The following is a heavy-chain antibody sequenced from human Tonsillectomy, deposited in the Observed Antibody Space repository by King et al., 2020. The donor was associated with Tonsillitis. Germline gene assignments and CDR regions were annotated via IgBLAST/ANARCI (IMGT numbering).Heavy chain of an antibody. Sequence: VQLVESGGGLVKPGGSLRLSCAASGFTFSNAWMSWVRQAPGKGLEWVGRIKSKTDGGTTDYAAPVKGRFTISRDDSKNTLYLQMNSLKTEDTAVYYCTTRVRYGYGYPLAYYYYGMEVWGQGTTVTVSS. CDR2: IKSKTDGGTT. D-gene: IGHD5-18*01. CDR1: GFTFSNAW. J-gene: IGHJ6*02. CDR3: TTRVRYGYGYPLAYYYYGMEV. V-gene: IGHV3-15*01.